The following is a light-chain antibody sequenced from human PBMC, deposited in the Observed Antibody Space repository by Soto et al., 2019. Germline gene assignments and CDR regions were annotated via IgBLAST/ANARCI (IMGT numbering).Light chain of an antibody. CDR1: SSDIGSYNY. J-gene: IGLJ2*01. CDR3: SSYASTSVQL. V-gene: IGLV2-14*03. CDR2: DVG. Sequence: QSVLTQPASVSGSPGQSITVSCIGTSSDIGSYNYVSWYQQHPDKAPKLIIYDVGNRPSGVPNRFSGSKSDNVASLTISWLQPEDEAYYYCSSYASTSVQLFGGGTKVTVL.